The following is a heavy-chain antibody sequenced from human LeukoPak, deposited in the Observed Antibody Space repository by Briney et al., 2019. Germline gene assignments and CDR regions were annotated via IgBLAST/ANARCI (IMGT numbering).Heavy chain of an antibody. CDR3: ARDSSGSYYPNLYYGMDV. Sequence: ASVNVSCKASGYTFTSYGISWVRQAPGQGLEWMGWISAYNGNTNYAQKLQGRVTMTTDTSTSTAYMELRSLRSDDTAVYYCARDSSGSYYPNLYYGMDVWGQGTTVTVSS. CDR1: GYTFTSYG. V-gene: IGHV1-18*01. CDR2: ISAYNGNT. D-gene: IGHD3-10*01. J-gene: IGHJ6*02.